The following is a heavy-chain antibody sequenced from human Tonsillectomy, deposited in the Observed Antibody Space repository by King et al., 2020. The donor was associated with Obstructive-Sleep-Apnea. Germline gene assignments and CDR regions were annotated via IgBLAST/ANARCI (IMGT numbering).Heavy chain of an antibody. CDR3: ARVQVPKGVDATYY. CDR2: INTYNGNT. CDR1: GYTFTSYG. Sequence: QLVQSGAEVKKPGASVKVSCKASGYTFTSYGISWVRQAPGQGLEWMGWINTYNGNTNYAQKLQGRVSMTTDTSTSTAYMELRSLRSDDTAVYYRARVQVPKGVDATYYWGQGTLLTVSS. D-gene: IGHD2-15*01. V-gene: IGHV1-18*01. J-gene: IGHJ4*02.